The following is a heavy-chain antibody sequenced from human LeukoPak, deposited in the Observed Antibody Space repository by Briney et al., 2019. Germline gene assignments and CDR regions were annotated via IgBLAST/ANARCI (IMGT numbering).Heavy chain of an antibody. Sequence: SETLSLTCTVSGGSIKIYYWSWTRQPPGKGLEWIGYLHHDGSTNYNPSLKGRVTTSVETSKNQFSLKLSSVTAADTAVYYCARFGTFGENWFDPWGQGTLVIVSS. D-gene: IGHD3-16*01. CDR2: LHHDGST. CDR1: GGSIKIYY. CDR3: ARFGTFGENWFDP. V-gene: IGHV4-59*01. J-gene: IGHJ5*02.